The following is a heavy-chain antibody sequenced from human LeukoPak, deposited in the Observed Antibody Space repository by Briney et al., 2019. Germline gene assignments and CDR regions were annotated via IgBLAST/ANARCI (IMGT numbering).Heavy chain of an antibody. CDR3: ARHMVRGDTLIVYFDY. CDR2: ISAYNGNT. CDR1: GGTFSSYA. D-gene: IGHD3-10*01. J-gene: IGHJ4*02. Sequence: ASVTVSCKASGGTFSSYAISWVRQAPGQGLEWMGWISAYNGNTNYAQKLQGRVTMTTDTSTSTAYMELRSLRSDDTAVYYCARHMVRGDTLIVYFDYWGQGTLVTVSS. V-gene: IGHV1-18*01.